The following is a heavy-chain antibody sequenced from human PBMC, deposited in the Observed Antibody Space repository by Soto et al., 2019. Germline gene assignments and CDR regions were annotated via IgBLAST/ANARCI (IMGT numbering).Heavy chain of an antibody. V-gene: IGHV3-7*01. CDR2: IKQDGSEK. CDR3: ARESLWRYYYYYYYMDV. CDR1: GFTFSSYW. Sequence: EVQLVESGGGLVQPGGSLRLSCAASGFTFSSYWMSWVRQAPGKGLEWVANIKQDGSEKYYVDSVKGRFTISRDNAKNSLYLQMNSLRAEDTAVYYGARESLWRYYYYYYYMDVWGKGTTVTVSS. D-gene: IGHD2-21*01. J-gene: IGHJ6*03.